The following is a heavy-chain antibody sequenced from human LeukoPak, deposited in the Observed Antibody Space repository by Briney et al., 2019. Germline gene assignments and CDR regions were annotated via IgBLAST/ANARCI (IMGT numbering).Heavy chain of an antibody. V-gene: IGHV3-23*01. CDR2: VSGSGGST. CDR1: GFTFSSYA. Sequence: GGSLRLSCVASGFTFSSYAMSWVRQAPGKGLEWASAVSGSGGSTYYADSVKGRFTISRDNSKNTLYLQMNSLRAEDTAVYYCAKGSGSGSYRLHWYFDLWGRGTLVTVSS. J-gene: IGHJ2*01. D-gene: IGHD3-10*01. CDR3: AKGSGSGSYRLHWYFDL.